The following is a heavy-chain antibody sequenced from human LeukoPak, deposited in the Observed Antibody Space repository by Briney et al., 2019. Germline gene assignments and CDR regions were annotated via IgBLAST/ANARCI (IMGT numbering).Heavy chain of an antibody. CDR2: IVPGGTNT. CDR3: ARDQSSGWLGIFDP. Sequence: GGSLRLSCAASGFTFSSYSMMWVRQAPGRGLEWVSAIVPGGTNTFYADSVKGRFTISRDNSKNTLYLQMNSLRAEDTAVYYCARDQSSGWLGIFDPWGQGTLVTVSS. CDR1: GFTFSSYS. D-gene: IGHD6-19*01. J-gene: IGHJ5*02. V-gene: IGHV3-23*01.